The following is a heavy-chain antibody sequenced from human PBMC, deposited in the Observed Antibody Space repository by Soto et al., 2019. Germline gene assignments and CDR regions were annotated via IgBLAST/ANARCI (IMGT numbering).Heavy chain of an antibody. Sequence: SETLSLTCTVSGGSISSYYWSWIRQPPGKGLEWIGYIYYSGSTNYNPSLKRRVTISVDTSKNQFSLKLSSVTAADTAVYYCARGYCSGGSCYGEAFDIWGQGTMVTVSS. CDR1: GGSISSYY. V-gene: IGHV4-59*01. J-gene: IGHJ3*02. D-gene: IGHD2-15*01. CDR3: ARGYCSGGSCYGEAFDI. CDR2: IYYSGST.